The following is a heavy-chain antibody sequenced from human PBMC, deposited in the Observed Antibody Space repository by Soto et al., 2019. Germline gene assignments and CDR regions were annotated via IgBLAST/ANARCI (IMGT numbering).Heavy chain of an antibody. J-gene: IGHJ4*02. Sequence: ASVKVSCKASGGTFSSYATSWVRQAPGQGLEWMGGIIPIFGTANYAQKFQGRVTITADKSTSTAYMELSSLRSEDTAVYYCARDHRRDYYDSSGYFPDLDWGQGTLVTVSS. CDR1: GGTFSSYA. V-gene: IGHV1-69*06. D-gene: IGHD3-22*01. CDR2: IIPIFGTA. CDR3: ARDHRRDYYDSSGYFPDLD.